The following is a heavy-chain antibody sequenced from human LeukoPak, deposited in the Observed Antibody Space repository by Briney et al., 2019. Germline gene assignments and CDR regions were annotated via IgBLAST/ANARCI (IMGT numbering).Heavy chain of an antibody. D-gene: IGHD3-22*01. CDR3: ARDYYDSSGTNAFDI. V-gene: IGHV4-59*12. Sequence: PSETLSLTCTVSGGSISNYYWSWIRQPPGKGLEWIGYIYYSGSTNYNPSLESRVTISVDTSKNQFSLKLSSVTAADTAVYYCARDYYDSSGTNAFDIWGQGTMVTVSS. J-gene: IGHJ3*02. CDR1: GGSISNYY. CDR2: IYYSGST.